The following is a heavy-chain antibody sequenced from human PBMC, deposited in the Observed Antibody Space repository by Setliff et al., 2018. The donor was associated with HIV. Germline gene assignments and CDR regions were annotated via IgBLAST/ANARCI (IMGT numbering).Heavy chain of an antibody. CDR3: ASEYSNFWSGGFDY. Sequence: SETLSLTCAIYSGSFSGYFWSWIRQPPGKGLEWIGEINHGGSTNYNPSLKSRVTISVDTSKNQFSLKLTSVTAADSAVYYCASEYSNFWSGGFDYWAQGTPVTVPQ. D-gene: IGHD3-3*01. CDR1: SGSFSGYF. V-gene: IGHV4-34*01. J-gene: IGHJ4*02. CDR2: INHGGST.